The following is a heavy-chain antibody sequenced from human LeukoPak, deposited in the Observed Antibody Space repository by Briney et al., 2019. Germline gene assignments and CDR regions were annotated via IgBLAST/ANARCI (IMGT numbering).Heavy chain of an antibody. CDR2: IIPIFGTA. CDR1: GGTFSSYA. CDR3: GRDLSLGSGSYRY. V-gene: IGHV1-69*13. J-gene: IGHJ4*02. D-gene: IGHD3-10*01. Sequence: SVKVSCKASGGTFSSYAISWVRQAPGQGLEWMGGIIPIFGTANYAQKFQGRVTITADESTSTAYMELSSRRCEDTAVYYCGRDLSLGSGSYRYWGQGALVTVSS.